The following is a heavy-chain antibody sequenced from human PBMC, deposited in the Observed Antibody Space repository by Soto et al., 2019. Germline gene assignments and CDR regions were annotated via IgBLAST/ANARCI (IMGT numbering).Heavy chain of an antibody. CDR2: IYWDDVK. D-gene: IGHD3-10*01. CDR1: GFSLTTRGVG. V-gene: IGHV2-5*02. CDR3: ADVPGSGQLLYSYYYYMDV. Sequence: QITLKESGPTLVKPTQTLTLTCTFSGFSLTTRGVGVGWIRQPPGKALEWLALIYWDDVKRYSPSLKSSLTITNDTAKNQLVLTLTNMDPLDTATYYCADVPGSGQLLYSYYYYMDVWGKGATVAVS. J-gene: IGHJ6*03.